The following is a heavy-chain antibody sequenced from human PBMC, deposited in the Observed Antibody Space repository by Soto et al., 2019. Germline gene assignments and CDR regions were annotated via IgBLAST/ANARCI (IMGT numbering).Heavy chain of an antibody. V-gene: IGHV4-4*07. CDR3: AREGGYSGYGDV. Sequence: QVQLQESGPGLVKPSETLSLTCTVSGGSISTFYWSWIRQPAGKGLEWIGRIFPPGSTNYNPSLASRVTMSEDTSKNQFSLKLTSVTAADTAVYYCAREGGYSGYGDVWGQGTTFTVSS. CDR2: IFPPGST. J-gene: IGHJ6*02. D-gene: IGHD5-12*01. CDR1: GGSISTFY.